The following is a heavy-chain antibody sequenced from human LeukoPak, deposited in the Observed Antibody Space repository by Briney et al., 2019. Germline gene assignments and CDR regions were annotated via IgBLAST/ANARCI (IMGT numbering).Heavy chain of an antibody. CDR2: ISAYNGNT. CDR3: ARDHYDILTGYYPDY. Sequence: ASLKVSFKASGYTFTSYGISWVRQAPGQGLEWMGWISAYNGNTNYAQKLQGRVTMTTDTSTSTAYMELRSLRSDDTAVYYCARDHYDILTGYYPDYWGQGTLVTVSS. CDR1: GYTFTSYG. D-gene: IGHD3-9*01. V-gene: IGHV1-18*04. J-gene: IGHJ4*02.